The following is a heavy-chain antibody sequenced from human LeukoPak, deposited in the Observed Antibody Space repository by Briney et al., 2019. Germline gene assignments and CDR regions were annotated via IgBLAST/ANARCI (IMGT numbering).Heavy chain of an antibody. Sequence: GESLKISCKGSGYSFISNWIGWVRQMPGKGLEWMGMIYPGDSHSRYSPSFQGQVTFSADKSISTAYLQWSSLKASDTAMYYCARTNPQYYYDSSGPAAFDIWGQGTMVAVSS. D-gene: IGHD3-22*01. CDR1: GYSFISNW. CDR3: ARTNPQYYYDSSGPAAFDI. V-gene: IGHV5-51*01. CDR2: IYPGDSHS. J-gene: IGHJ3*02.